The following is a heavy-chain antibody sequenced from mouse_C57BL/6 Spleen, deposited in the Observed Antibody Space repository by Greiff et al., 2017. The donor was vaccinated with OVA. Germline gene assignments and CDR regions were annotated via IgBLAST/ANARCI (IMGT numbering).Heavy chain of an antibody. CDR3: ASLVAPNYFDY. D-gene: IGHD1-1*01. Sequence: QVQLQQSGAELARPGASVKLSCKASGYTFTSYGISWVKQRTGQGLEWIGEIYPRSGNTYSNEKFKGKATLTADKSSSTAYMELRSLTSEDSAVYFCASLVAPNYFDYWGQGTTLTVSS. CDR2: IYPRSGNT. J-gene: IGHJ2*01. CDR1: GYTFTSYG. V-gene: IGHV1-81*01.